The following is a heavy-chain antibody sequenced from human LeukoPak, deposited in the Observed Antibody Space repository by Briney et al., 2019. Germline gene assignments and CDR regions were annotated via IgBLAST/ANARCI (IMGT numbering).Heavy chain of an antibody. CDR2: IRHDGSNK. D-gene: IGHD1-1*01. CDR1: GFTFNSYG. CDR3: ARRFESTGMERTGKVH. Sequence: GGSLRLSCAASGFTFNSYGMKWVRQAPGKGLEWVAYIRHDGSNKHYADSVKGRFTISRDNSKNTLYLQMNSLRPEDTAVYYCARRFESTGMERTGKVHWGQGTLVTVSS. J-gene: IGHJ4*02. V-gene: IGHV3-30*02.